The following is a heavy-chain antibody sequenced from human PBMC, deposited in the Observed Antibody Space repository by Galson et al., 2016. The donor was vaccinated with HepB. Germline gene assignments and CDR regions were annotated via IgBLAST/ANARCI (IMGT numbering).Heavy chain of an antibody. CDR2: INQGGSDR. D-gene: IGHD3-10*01. CDR3: ARRLDTQGRIGGWAWGMDV. J-gene: IGHJ6*02. Sequence: SLRLSCAASGFTFNSYWMSWVRQAPGMGLEWLANINQGGSDRKYVDSVMGRFTISRDNAKNSLYLQMNSLTTEDTAVYFCARRLDTQGRIGGWAWGMDVWGQGTTVTVSS. CDR1: GFTFNSYW. V-gene: IGHV3-7*01.